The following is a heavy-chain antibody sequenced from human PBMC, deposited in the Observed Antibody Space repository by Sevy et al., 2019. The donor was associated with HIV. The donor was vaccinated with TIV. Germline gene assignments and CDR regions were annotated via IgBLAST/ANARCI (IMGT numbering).Heavy chain of an antibody. D-gene: IGHD3-10*01. CDR2: ISYGSNK. V-gene: IGHV3-30-3*01. CDR1: GFTFSSYA. CDR3: AGGGYYGSGSNDGNYFDY. Sequence: GGSLRLSCAASGFTFSSYAMNWVRQAPGKGLEWVAFISYGSNKYYADSVKGRFTISRDNSNKTLYLQMHGLRVEDTAGYYCAGGGYYGSGSNDGNYFDYWGQGTVVTVSS. J-gene: IGHJ4*02.